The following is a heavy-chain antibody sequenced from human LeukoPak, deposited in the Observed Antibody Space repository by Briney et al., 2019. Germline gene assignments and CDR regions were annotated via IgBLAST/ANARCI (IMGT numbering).Heavy chain of an antibody. J-gene: IGHJ1*01. CDR1: GFTFSSYA. D-gene: IGHD3-22*01. CDR2: ISGSGGST. CDR3: ARGLYPDYYVSSGSSPPEH. Sequence: GGSLRLSCAASGFTFSSYAMSWVRQAPGKGLEWVSAISGSGGSTYYADSVKGRFTISRDNSKNTLFLQMNSLRAEDTAVYYCARGLYPDYYVSSGSSPPEHWGQGTLVTVSS. V-gene: IGHV3-23*01.